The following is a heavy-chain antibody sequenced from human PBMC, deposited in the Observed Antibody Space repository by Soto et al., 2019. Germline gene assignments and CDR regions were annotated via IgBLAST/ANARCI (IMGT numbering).Heavy chain of an antibody. Sequence: LRLSCAASGFTFSNYAMSWVRQAPGKGLEWVSAISGSGGSTYYADSVKGRFTISRDNSKNTLYLQMNSLRAEDTAVYYCAKEGYDSSGYYYDYYYYGMDVWGQGTTVTVS. CDR1: GFTFSNYA. CDR2: ISGSGGST. V-gene: IGHV3-23*01. D-gene: IGHD3-22*01. J-gene: IGHJ6*02. CDR3: AKEGYDSSGYYYDYYYYGMDV.